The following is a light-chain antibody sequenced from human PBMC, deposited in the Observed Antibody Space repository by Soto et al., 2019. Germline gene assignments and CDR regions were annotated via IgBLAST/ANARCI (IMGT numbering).Light chain of an antibody. V-gene: IGLV2-14*01. CDR1: SSDVGGYNY. CDR3: SSYTSSSTVV. J-gene: IGLJ2*01. Sequence: QSALTQPASVSGSPGQSITISCTGTSSDVGGYNYVSWYQQHPGKAPKLMIYDVSNRPSGVSNRFSGSKSGNTASLTISELQAEDEADYYCSSYTSSSTVVFGGGTKVT. CDR2: DVS.